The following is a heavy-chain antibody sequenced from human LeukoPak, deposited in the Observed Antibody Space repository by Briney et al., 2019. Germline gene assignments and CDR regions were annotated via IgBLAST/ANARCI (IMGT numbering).Heavy chain of an antibody. D-gene: IGHD3-22*01. CDR2: ITWGRDNL. J-gene: IGHJ4*02. V-gene: IGHV3-9*01. Sequence: GGSLRLSCAVSGFIFDDYAMHWVRQAPGKGLEWVSGITWGRDNLAYSASVKGRFTISRDNAKNSLYLQMNSLRAEDTAVYYCARAFPTPSYYYDSSGYQIDYWGQGTLVTVSS. CDR1: GFIFDDYA. CDR3: ARAFPTPSYYYDSSGYQIDY.